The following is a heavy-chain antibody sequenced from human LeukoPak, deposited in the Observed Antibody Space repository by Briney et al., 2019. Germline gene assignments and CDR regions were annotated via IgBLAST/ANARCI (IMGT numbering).Heavy chain of an antibody. CDR3: ARDSYYYDSSGRRRLDY. CDR1: GVSISSYY. D-gene: IGHD3-22*01. CDR2: IHTSGST. Sequence: SETLSLTCTVSGVSISSYYWSWIRQPAGKGLEWIGLIHTSGSTNYNPSLKSRVTMSVDTSKNQFSLRLSSVTAADTAVYYCARDSYYYDSSGRRRLDYWGQGTLVTVSS. J-gene: IGHJ4*02. V-gene: IGHV4-4*07.